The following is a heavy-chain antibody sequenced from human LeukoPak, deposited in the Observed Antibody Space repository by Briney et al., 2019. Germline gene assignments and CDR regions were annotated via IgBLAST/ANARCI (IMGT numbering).Heavy chain of an antibody. Sequence: PGGTLRLSCAASGFTFSSYGMSWVRQAPSKGLEWVSAISGSGGSTYYADSVKGRFTISRDNSKNSLYLQMNSLRAEDTAVYYCAREEGTFDYWGQGTLVTVSS. CDR3: AREEGTFDY. D-gene: IGHD1-1*01. V-gene: IGHV3-23*01. CDR2: ISGSGGST. J-gene: IGHJ4*02. CDR1: GFTFSSYG.